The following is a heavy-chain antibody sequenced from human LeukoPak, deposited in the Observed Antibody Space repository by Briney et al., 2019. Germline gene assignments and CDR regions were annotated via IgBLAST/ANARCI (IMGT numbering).Heavy chain of an antibody. V-gene: IGHV3-66*01. D-gene: IGHD3-10*01. CDR3: ARKSDSLMLRGGDC. CDR2: IYSGGTT. CDR1: EFSVSSNY. Sequence: GGSLRLSCAASEFSVSSNYMTWVRQAPGKGLECVSIIYSGGTTYYADSVRGRFTISRDNSKNTLYLQMDRLRIEDTAVYYCARKSDSLMLRGGDCWGQGTLVTVSS. J-gene: IGHJ4*02.